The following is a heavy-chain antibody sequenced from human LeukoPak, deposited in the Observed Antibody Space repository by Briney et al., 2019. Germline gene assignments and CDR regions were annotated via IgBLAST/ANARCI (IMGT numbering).Heavy chain of an antibody. CDR3: TTLYCSSTSCYTGYYYYYMDV. V-gene: IGHV3-15*01. D-gene: IGHD2-2*02. Sequence: GGSLRLSCAASGFTFSNAWMSWVRQAPGKGLEWVGRIKSKTDGGTTDYAAPVKGRFTISRDDSKNTLYLQMNSLKTEDTAVYYCTTLYCSSTSCYTGYYYYYMDVWGKGTTVTVSS. J-gene: IGHJ6*03. CDR2: IKSKTDGGTT. CDR1: GFTFSNAW.